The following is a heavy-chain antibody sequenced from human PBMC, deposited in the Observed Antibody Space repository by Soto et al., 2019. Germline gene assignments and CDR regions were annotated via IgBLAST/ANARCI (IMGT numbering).Heavy chain of an antibody. CDR1: GFTFSSYA. D-gene: IGHD4-4*01. CDR3: AKVASTVVTTSVAY. CDR2: ISGSGGST. J-gene: IGHJ4*02. V-gene: IGHV3-23*01. Sequence: EVQLLESGGGLVQPGGSLRLSCAASGFTFSSYAMSWVRQAPGKGLEWVSAISGSGGSTYYADSVKGPFTISRDNSQNTLYLQMHSLRAEDTAVYYCAKVASTVVTTSVAYWRQVILVSASA.